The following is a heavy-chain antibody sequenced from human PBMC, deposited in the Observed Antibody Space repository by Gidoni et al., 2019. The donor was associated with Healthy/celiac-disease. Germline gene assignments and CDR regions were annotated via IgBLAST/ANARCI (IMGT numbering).Heavy chain of an antibody. V-gene: IGHV3-33*01. Sequence: QVQLVESGGGVVQPGTSLRLSCPAAGFTCSSYGLHWVRQALGKGLEWVAVIWYDGSNKYYADSVKGRFTISRDNSKNTLYLQMNSLRAEDTAVYYCARDFIEAVAGNYLDYWGQGTLVTVSS. CDR3: ARDFIEAVAGNYLDY. J-gene: IGHJ4*02. CDR2: IWYDGSNK. D-gene: IGHD6-19*01. CDR1: GFTCSSYG.